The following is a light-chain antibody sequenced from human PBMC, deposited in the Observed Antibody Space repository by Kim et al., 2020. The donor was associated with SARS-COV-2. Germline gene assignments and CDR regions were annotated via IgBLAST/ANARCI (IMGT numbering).Light chain of an antibody. CDR2: GAS. J-gene: IGKJ4*01. CDR1: QCFTSTY. V-gene: IGKV3-20*01. CDR3: QQYGSSPLT. Sequence: SPVDRSTLSCSACQCFTSTYLAWYQQKPGQAPILLIYGASSRATGIPDRFSGSGSGTDFTLTISRLEPEDFAVYYCQQYGSSPLTFGGGTKVDIK.